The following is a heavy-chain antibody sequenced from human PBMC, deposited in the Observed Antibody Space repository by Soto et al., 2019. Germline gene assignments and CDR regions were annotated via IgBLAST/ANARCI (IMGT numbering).Heavy chain of an antibody. J-gene: IGHJ4*02. CDR1: GFTFSSYG. Sequence: GGSLRLSCAASGFTFSSYGMHWVRQAPGKGLEWVAVISYDGSNKYYADSVKGRFTISRDNSKNTLYLQMNSLRAEDTAVYYCAKVGTTGTTDYWGQGTLVTVSS. CDR3: AKVGTTGTTDY. CDR2: ISYDGSNK. D-gene: IGHD1-1*01. V-gene: IGHV3-30*18.